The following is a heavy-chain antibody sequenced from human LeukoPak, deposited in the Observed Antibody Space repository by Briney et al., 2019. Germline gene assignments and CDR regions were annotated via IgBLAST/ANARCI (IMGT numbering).Heavy chain of an antibody. CDR3: ARILGYCSSTSCVD. CDR2: INPNRGGT. V-gene: IGHV1-2*02. D-gene: IGHD2-2*01. Sequence: ASVKVSCKASGYTFTGYYMHWVRQAPGQGLEWMGWINPNRGGTNYAQKFQGRVTMTRDTSISTAYMELSRLRSDDTAVYYCARILGYCSSTSCVDWGQGTLVTVSS. J-gene: IGHJ4*02. CDR1: GYTFTGYY.